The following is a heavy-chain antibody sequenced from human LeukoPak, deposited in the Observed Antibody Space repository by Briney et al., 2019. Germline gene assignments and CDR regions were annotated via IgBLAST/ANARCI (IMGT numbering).Heavy chain of an antibody. J-gene: IGHJ5*02. D-gene: IGHD3-22*01. Sequence: GGSLRPSCAAAGSTFSSYWMSWGRQAPGKGLWWVLTIAASVANTFYADSAKGRFTISRTNSKTTLSLQMNSLGVEKAAIYYGVSSGYYNWFDPWGQGTLVTVSS. CDR1: GSTFSSYW. CDR2: IAASVANT. V-gene: IGHV3-23*01. CDR3: VSSGYYNWFDP.